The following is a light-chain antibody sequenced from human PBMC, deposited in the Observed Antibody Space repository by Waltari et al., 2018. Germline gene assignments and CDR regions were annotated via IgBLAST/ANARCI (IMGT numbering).Light chain of an antibody. V-gene: IGKV3-20*01. CDR3: QQHGSSPGT. CDR1: QSLSSSH. CDR2: CAS. Sequence: EIVLTQSPGTLSLSPGERATLSCRASQSLSSSHLVWYQQKPGQAPRLLIYCASSRATAIPDRFSGSGSGTDFTLTISRLEPEDFAVYYCQQHGSSPGTFGQGTKVEIK. J-gene: IGKJ1*01.